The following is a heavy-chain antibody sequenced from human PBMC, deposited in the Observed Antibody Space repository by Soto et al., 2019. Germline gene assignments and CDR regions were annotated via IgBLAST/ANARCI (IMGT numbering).Heavy chain of an antibody. D-gene: IGHD2-21*01. V-gene: IGHV3-53*01. Sequence: EERLVQSGGGLVQPGGSLRLSCAASGFSVGGNYMSWVRQAPGKGLELVSLIYSGGNPFYADSMKGRFILSRDNSNNMLYLQMDSLRAEDTAVYYCARGPNSDCWGQGTLVIVSS. CDR3: ARGPNSDC. CDR1: GFSVGGNY. CDR2: IYSGGNP. J-gene: IGHJ4*02.